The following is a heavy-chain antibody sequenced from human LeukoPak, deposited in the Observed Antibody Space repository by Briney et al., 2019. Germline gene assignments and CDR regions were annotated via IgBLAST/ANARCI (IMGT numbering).Heavy chain of an antibody. D-gene: IGHD5-18*01. CDR3: ASGGYSYGFDY. J-gene: IGHJ4*02. Sequence: SETLSLTCAVSGGSISSGGYSWSWIRQPPGKGLEWIGYIYHNGNTYYSPSLKSRVTISVDRSKDQLSLKLSSVTAADTATYYCASGGYSYGFDYWGQGTLVTVSS. CDR1: GGSISSGGYS. V-gene: IGHV4-30-2*01. CDR2: IYHNGNT.